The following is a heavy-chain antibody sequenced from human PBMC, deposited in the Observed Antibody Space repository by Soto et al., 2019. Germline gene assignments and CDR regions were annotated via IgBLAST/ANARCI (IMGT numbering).Heavy chain of an antibody. CDR3: ARDRGGVASNWFDP. J-gene: IGHJ5*02. D-gene: IGHD3-10*01. CDR2: IHYSGST. CDR1: GGSISSYY. Sequence: QVQLQESGPGLVKPSETLSLTSTVSGGSISSYYWSWIRQPPGKGLEWIGYIHYSGSTKYNPSLKSRVTISVDTSKNQFSLKLSSVTAADTAVYYCARDRGGVASNWFDPWGQGTLVTVSS. V-gene: IGHV4-59*01.